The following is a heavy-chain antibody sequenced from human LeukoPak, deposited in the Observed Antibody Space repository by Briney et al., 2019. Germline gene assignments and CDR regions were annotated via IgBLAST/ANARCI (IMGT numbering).Heavy chain of an antibody. Sequence: GGSLRLSCAASGFTFSDYYMSWIRQAPGKGLEWVSYISSSGSTIYYADSVKGRFTISRDNAKNSLYLQMNSLRAEDTAVYYCASTTRRYRSSTSCYPTFYDYWGQGTLVTVSS. CDR2: ISSSGSTI. J-gene: IGHJ4*02. D-gene: IGHD2-2*01. CDR3: ASTTRRYRSSTSCYPTFYDY. V-gene: IGHV3-11*01. CDR1: GFTFSDYY.